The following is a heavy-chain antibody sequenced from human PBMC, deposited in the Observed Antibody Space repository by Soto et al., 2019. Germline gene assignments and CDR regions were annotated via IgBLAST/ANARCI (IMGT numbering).Heavy chain of an antibody. Sequence: SETLSLTCSVSGYSVSSSDYYWAWIRQPPGKGLEWIGSMFYSGLTYYNPSLKSRVTLSVDTSKNHFSVRLNSVTAADTAVYYCAPLTVSLSGPYGIHVWGQGTTVPVSS. J-gene: IGHJ6*02. CDR2: MFYSGLT. D-gene: IGHD2-15*01. CDR3: APLTVSLSGPYGIHV. CDR1: GYSVSSSDYY. V-gene: IGHV4-39*01.